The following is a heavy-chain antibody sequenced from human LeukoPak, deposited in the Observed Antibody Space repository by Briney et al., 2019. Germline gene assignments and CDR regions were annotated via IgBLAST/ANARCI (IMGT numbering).Heavy chain of an antibody. V-gene: IGHV4-31*03. CDR3: ARVNYSSGWYPPVIWFDP. J-gene: IGHJ5*02. Sequence: PSQTLSLTCTVSGGSISSGGYYCSWIRQHPGKGLEWIGYIDYSGSTYYNPSLKSRVTISVETSKNQFSLKLSSVTAADPAVYYCARVNYSSGWYPPVIWFDPWGQGTLVTVSS. CDR2: IDYSGST. CDR1: GGSISSGGYY. D-gene: IGHD6-19*01.